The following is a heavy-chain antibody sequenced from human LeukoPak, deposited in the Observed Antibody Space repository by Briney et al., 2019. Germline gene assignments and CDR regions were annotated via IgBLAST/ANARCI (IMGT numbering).Heavy chain of an antibody. CDR2: IYYSGST. Sequence: ASETLSLTCTVSGGSISSSSYYWGWIRQPPGKGLEWIGSIYYSGSTYYNPSLKSRVTISVDTSKNQFSLKLSSVTAADTAVYYCARHRIIYSTRDAFDIWGQGTMVTVSS. J-gene: IGHJ3*02. D-gene: IGHD2-15*01. V-gene: IGHV4-39*01. CDR3: ARHRIIYSTRDAFDI. CDR1: GGSISSSSYY.